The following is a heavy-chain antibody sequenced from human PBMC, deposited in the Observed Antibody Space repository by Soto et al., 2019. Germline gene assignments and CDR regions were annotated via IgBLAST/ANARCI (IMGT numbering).Heavy chain of an antibody. D-gene: IGHD3-22*01. CDR1: GYSITSDKW. V-gene: IGHV4-4*02. CDR2: IYHSGSS. J-gene: IGHJ3*02. CDR3: ARPGVGDSSGYYQLDAFDI. Sequence: SETLSLTFAVSGYSITSDKWWSWIRQPPGKGLQWIGEIYHSGSSKYNPSLKSRVIISVDKSKNQFSLKVSSVTAADTAVYYCARPGVGDSSGYYQLDAFDIWGQGTMVT.